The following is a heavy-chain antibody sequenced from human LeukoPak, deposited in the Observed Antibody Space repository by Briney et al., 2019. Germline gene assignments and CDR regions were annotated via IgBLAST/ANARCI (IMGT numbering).Heavy chain of an antibody. CDR1: GFTFSNDW. J-gene: IGHJ2*01. Sequence: GGSLRLSCAASGFTFSNDWMHWVRQAPGKGLEWVSGISWNSGSIGYADSVKVRFIISRDYAKNSLYLEMNSLRAEDTALYYCAKDHGGNLDWYFDLWGRGTLVTVSS. CDR3: AKDHGGNLDWYFDL. D-gene: IGHD4-23*01. CDR2: ISWNSGSI. V-gene: IGHV3-9*01.